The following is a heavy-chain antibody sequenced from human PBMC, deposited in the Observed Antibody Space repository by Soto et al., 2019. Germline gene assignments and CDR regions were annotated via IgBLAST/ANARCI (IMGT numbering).Heavy chain of an antibody. D-gene: IGHD3-22*01. CDR2: INAGNGNT. CDR1: GYTFTSYA. V-gene: IGHV1-3*01. CDR3: ARDLQPYYYDSSGSLSDMDV. J-gene: IGHJ6*02. Sequence: ASVKVSCKASGYTFTSYAMHWVRQAPGQRLEWMGWINAGNGNTKYSQKFQGRVTITRDTSASTAYMELSSLRSEDTAVYYCARDLQPYYYDSSGSLSDMDVWGQGTTVTV.